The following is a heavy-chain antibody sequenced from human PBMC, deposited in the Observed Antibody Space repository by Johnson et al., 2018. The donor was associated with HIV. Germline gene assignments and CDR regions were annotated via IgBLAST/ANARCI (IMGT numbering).Heavy chain of an antibody. CDR1: GIIVTGYN. J-gene: IGHJ3*01. CDR3: ARGSSGSFDL. CDR2: IYTGSDST. Sequence: VQLVESGGGLVQPGGSLRLSCAASGIIVTGYNMNWVRQAPVQGLEWVPVIYTGSDSTSYTDSVKDRFTISRDSSKNAVYRQMSSLRAEDTALYYCARGSSGSFDLWGRGTMVTVSS. D-gene: IGHD6-6*01. V-gene: IGHV3-66*01.